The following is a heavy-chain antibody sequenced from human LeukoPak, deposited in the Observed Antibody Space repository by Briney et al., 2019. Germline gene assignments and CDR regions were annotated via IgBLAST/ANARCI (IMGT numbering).Heavy chain of an antibody. CDR1: GFTFSSYA. CDR2: ISGSGGST. D-gene: IGHD6-13*01. V-gene: IGHV3-23*01. Sequence: GGSLRLSCAASGFTFSSYAMSWVRQAPGKGLEWVSAISGSGGSTYYADSVKGRFTISRDTSKNSLFLQMSSLRAEDTAIYYCAKRGSSWYLNNWYFDLWGRGTLVIVSS. CDR3: AKRGSSWYLNNWYFDL. J-gene: IGHJ2*01.